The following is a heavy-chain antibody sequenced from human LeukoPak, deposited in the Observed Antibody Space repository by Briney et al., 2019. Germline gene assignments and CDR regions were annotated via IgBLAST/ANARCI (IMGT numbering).Heavy chain of an antibody. J-gene: IGHJ3*01. D-gene: IGHD2-21*01. V-gene: IGHV3-7*01. CDR1: GFSFSSDW. CDR2: IKKDGSGM. Sequence: GGSLRLSCETSGFSFSSDWMSWARQAPGKGLEWVATIKKDGSGMYYGDSVKGRFTISRDNAKSSLYLQMNSLRAEDTAVYYFARYRSSVIWCQGTMVTVSS. CDR3: ARYRSSVI.